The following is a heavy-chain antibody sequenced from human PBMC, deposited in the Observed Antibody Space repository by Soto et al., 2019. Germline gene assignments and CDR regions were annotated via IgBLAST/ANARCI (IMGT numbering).Heavy chain of an antibody. Sequence: SSLKVSCKASGYTFTGYYMHWVRQAPGQGLEWMGWINPNSGGTNYAQKFQGWVTMTRDTSISTAYMELSRLRSDDTAVYYCARAEGYCSGGSCYDAFDNWGQGTMVTVSS. J-gene: IGHJ3*02. CDR2: INPNSGGT. CDR3: ARAEGYCSGGSCYDAFDN. D-gene: IGHD2-15*01. V-gene: IGHV1-2*04. CDR1: GYTFTGYY.